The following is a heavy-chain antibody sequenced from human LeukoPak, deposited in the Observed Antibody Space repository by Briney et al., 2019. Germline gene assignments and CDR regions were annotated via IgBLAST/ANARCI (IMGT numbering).Heavy chain of an antibody. CDR2: INSDGSSI. Sequence: GGSLRLSCAASGFTFSRYWMHWVRQAPGKGLVWVSRINSDGSSINYADSVKGRFTISRDNAKKTLYLQMNSLRAEDTAVYYCAVDSSGYWAFDYWGQGTLVTVSS. CDR3: AVDSSGYWAFDY. CDR1: GFTFSRYW. J-gene: IGHJ4*02. D-gene: IGHD3-22*01. V-gene: IGHV3-74*01.